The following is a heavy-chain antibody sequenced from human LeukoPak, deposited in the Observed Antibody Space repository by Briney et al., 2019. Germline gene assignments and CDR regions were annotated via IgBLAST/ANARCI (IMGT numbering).Heavy chain of an antibody. V-gene: IGHV3-30*04. Sequence: PGGSLRLSCAVSGFSFTNYAMPWVRQAPGKGLEWVAVISHDGRNKYYADSLKGRLTLSRDTFKNTLFLQMNRLRPADTAVYYCARQRATRWFDPWGQGPLVTVSS. CDR1: GFSFTNYA. CDR2: ISHDGRNK. CDR3: ARQRATRWFDP. J-gene: IGHJ5*02.